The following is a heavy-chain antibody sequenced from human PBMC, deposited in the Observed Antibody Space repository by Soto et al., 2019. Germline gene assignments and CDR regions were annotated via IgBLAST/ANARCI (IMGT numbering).Heavy chain of an antibody. CDR2: INHSGST. CDR1: GGSFSGYY. D-gene: IGHD3-9*01. Sequence: SETLSLTCAVYGGSFSGYYWSWIRQPPGKGLEWIGEINHSGSTNYNPSLKSRVTISVDTSKNQFSLKLSSVTAADTAVYYCARGRDILTGYYGPYWGRGTLVTVSS. V-gene: IGHV4-34*01. CDR3: ARGRDILTGYYGPY. J-gene: IGHJ4*02.